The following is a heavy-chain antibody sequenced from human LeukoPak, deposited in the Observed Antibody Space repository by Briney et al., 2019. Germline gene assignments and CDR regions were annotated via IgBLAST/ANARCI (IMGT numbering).Heavy chain of an antibody. J-gene: IGHJ5*02. V-gene: IGHV4-4*02. CDR3: ARARKENYYDSIGRWLDR. Sequence: SETLPLPHAVSGGSISSTNLWSRVRQPPGKGLEWIGEINHSGSTNYNPSLKSRVTLSVDRSNNQFSLKLSSVIAADTAIYYCARARKENYYDSIGRWLDRWADRPLLTVSS. CDR2: INHSGST. D-gene: IGHD3-22*01. CDR1: GGSISSTNL.